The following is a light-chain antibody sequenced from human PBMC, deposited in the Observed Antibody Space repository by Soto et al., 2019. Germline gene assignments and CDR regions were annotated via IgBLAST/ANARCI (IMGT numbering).Light chain of an antibody. V-gene: IGLV1-51*01. Sequence: QAVLTQPPSVSAAPGQKVTISCSGSSSNIGNNYVSWYQQLPGTAPKLLIYDNNKRPSGIPDRFSGSKSGTSATLGITGLQTGDEADYYCGTWDTSLSGYVEFGGGTKLTVL. J-gene: IGLJ2*01. CDR3: GTWDTSLSGYVE. CDR1: SSNIGNNY. CDR2: DNN.